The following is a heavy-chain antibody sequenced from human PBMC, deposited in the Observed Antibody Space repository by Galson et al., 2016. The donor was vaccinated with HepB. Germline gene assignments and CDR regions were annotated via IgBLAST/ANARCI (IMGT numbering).Heavy chain of an antibody. J-gene: IGHJ4*02. V-gene: IGHV4-4*02. Sequence: WIGQIYHSATTYYNPSLSGRVSMSVDKSSNQFSLRLSAVTAADTAVYYCAREAPGDYFDYWGQGTLVTVSS. CDR2: IYHSATT. CDR3: AREAPGDYFDY.